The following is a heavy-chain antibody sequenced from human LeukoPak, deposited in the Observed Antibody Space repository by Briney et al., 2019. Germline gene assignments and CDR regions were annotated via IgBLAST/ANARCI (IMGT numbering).Heavy chain of an antibody. D-gene: IGHD6-19*01. V-gene: IGHV1-2*06. CDR2: INPYSGGT. CDR3: ARDYSSGWYVY. Sequence: ASVKVSCKASGYTFTDYYMHWVRQAPGQGLKWMGRINPYSGGTNYAQKFQGRVTMTRDTSISTAYMELSRLKSDDTAVYYCARDYSSGWYVYWGQGTLVTVSS. J-gene: IGHJ4*02. CDR1: GYTFTDYY.